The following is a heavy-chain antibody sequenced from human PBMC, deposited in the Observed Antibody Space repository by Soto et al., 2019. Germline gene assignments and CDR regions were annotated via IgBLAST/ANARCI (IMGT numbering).Heavy chain of an antibody. V-gene: IGHV3-30*18. CDR2: ISYDGSNQ. J-gene: IGHJ4*02. CDR3: AKDIVKYTYGACDY. CDR1: GFSFNTYG. Sequence: GWSLRLSCAASGFSFNTYGMYWVRQAPGKGLEWVAAISYDGSNQYHADSVKGRFTISRDNSKSTLYLQMNSLRVEDTAVYYCAKDIVKYTYGACDYWGQGALVTVS. D-gene: IGHD5-18*01.